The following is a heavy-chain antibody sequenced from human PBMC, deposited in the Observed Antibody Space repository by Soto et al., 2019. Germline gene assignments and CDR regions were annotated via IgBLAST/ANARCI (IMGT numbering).Heavy chain of an antibody. J-gene: IGHJ3*02. CDR1: GLSLWHYY. Sequence: AGSLSLSCQPSGLSLWHYYMCWIRQAPGKWVEWVSYTSSIGTTIYYSDSVKRRFTISRDNAKNSLYLQMHSLRAEDTAVYDCARRNAYDIWGQGTMVTVSS. V-gene: IGHV3-11*01. CDR2: TSSIGTTI. CDR3: ARRNAYDI.